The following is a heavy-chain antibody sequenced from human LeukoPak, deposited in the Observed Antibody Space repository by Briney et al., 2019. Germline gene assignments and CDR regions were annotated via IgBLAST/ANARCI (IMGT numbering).Heavy chain of an antibody. CDR3: ARVAGSSSWFAGLFDP. CDR2: MNHNSGKT. J-gene: IGHJ5*02. CDR1: GYTFTSYD. Sequence: ASVTVSCKASGYTFTSYDINWVRQATGQGLEGMGWMNHNSGKTGYAQKFQGRVTMTRNTSISTAYMELSSLRSEDTAVYYCARVAGSSSWFAGLFDPWGQGTLVTVSS. V-gene: IGHV1-8*01. D-gene: IGHD6-13*01.